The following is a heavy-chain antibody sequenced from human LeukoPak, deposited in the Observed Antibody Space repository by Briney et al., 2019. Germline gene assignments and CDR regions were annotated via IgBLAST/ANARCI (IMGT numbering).Heavy chain of an antibody. D-gene: IGHD3-10*01. J-gene: IGHJ4*02. CDR2: ISDSGDST. CDR1: GFTFSSYS. V-gene: IGHV3-23*01. Sequence: GGSLRLSCAASGFTFSSYSMTWVRQTPGKGLEWVSGISDSGDSTYYADSVKGRFTISRDNSRNTLHLEMNSLRAEDTAVYYCTKWSGFGNDWGQGTLVTVSS. CDR3: TKWSGFGND.